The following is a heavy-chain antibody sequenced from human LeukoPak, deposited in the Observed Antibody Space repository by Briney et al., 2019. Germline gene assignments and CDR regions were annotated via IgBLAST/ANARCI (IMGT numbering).Heavy chain of an antibody. J-gene: IGHJ4*02. CDR1: GFTFSSYS. D-gene: IGHD2-15*01. Sequence: PGGSLRLSCAASGFTFSSYSMNWVRQAPGKGLEWVSTISGSGGSTYYADSVKGRFAISRDNSKNTLYLQMNSLRAEDTAIYYCAKHCSGGSCYSSPFDYWGQGTLVTVSS. V-gene: IGHV3-23*01. CDR3: AKHCSGGSCYSSPFDY. CDR2: ISGSGGST.